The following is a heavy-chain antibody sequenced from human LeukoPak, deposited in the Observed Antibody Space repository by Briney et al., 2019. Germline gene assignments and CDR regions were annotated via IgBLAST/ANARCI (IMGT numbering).Heavy chain of an antibody. CDR2: ISYDGRNK. CDR1: GFTFSTYA. Sequence: GGSLRLSCAASGFTFSTYAMHWVRQAPGKGLEWVAVISYDGRNKDYADFVKGRFTISRDNSENTLYLQMNSLITGDTAVYYCARDMAWFDPWGQGTLVTVSS. D-gene: IGHD3-10*01. J-gene: IGHJ5*02. CDR3: ARDMAWFDP. V-gene: IGHV3-30*04.